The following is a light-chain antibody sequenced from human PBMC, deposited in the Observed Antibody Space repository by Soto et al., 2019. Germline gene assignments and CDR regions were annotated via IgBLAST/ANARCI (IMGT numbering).Light chain of an antibody. V-gene: IGKV4-1*01. Sequence: DIVMTQSPDSLAVSLGERATFNCKSSQSVLSGSNNKNYLAWYQQKPGQPPKLLFYWASTRESGVPDRFSGSGSGTDFTLTISSLQAEDVAIYYCQQYYSAPFTFGQGSKLEIK. J-gene: IGKJ2*01. CDR1: QSVLSGSNNKNY. CDR3: QQYYSAPFT. CDR2: WAS.